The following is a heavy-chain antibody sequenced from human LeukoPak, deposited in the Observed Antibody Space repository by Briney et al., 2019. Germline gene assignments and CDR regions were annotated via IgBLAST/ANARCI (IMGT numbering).Heavy chain of an antibody. J-gene: IGHJ3*02. V-gene: IGHV1-69*05. CDR3: AISPHDFWSGYYEGDAFDI. Sequence: SVKVSCKASGGTFSSYAISWVRQAPGQGLEWMGGIIPIFGTANYAQKFQGRVTITTDESTSTAYMELSSLRSEDTAVYYCAISPHDFWSGYYEGDAFDIWGQGTVVTVSS. D-gene: IGHD3-3*01. CDR1: GGTFSSYA. CDR2: IIPIFGTA.